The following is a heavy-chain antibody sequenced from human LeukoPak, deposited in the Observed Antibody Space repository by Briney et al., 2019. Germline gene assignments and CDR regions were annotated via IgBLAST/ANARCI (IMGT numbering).Heavy chain of an antibody. CDR2: IIPIFGTA. J-gene: IGHJ4*02. Sequence: SVKVSCKASGGTFSSYAISWVRQAPGQGLEWTGGIIPIFGTANYAQKFQGRVTITTDESTSTAYMELSSLRSEDTAVYYCARDGSSLGRHYFDYWGQGTLVTVSS. D-gene: IGHD6-13*01. V-gene: IGHV1-69*05. CDR3: ARDGSSLGRHYFDY. CDR1: GGTFSSYA.